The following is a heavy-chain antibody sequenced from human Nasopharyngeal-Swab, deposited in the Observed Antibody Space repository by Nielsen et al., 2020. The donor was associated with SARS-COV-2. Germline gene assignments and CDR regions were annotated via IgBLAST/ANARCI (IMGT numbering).Heavy chain of an antibody. V-gene: IGHV3-30*02. CDR1: GFTFSSYG. CDR3: AKDVESYNWNDVNFDY. CDR2: IWYDGSNK. J-gene: IGHJ4*02. Sequence: GESLKTSCAASGFTFSSYGMHLVRPAPGKGPGWVAVIWYDGSNKYYADSVKGRFTISSDNSKNTLYLQMNSLRAEDTAVYYCAKDVESYNWNDVNFDYWGQGSLVTVSS. D-gene: IGHD1-20*01.